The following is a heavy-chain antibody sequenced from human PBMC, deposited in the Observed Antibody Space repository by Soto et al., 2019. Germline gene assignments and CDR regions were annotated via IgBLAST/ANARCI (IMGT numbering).Heavy chain of an antibody. CDR1: GFTFSSHG. Sequence: EVQLVESGGGLVKPGGSLRLSCAASGFTFSSHGMNWVRQAPGKGLEWVSSISSSSTYKYYADSVKGRFTIARDNAKNSLYLQMNSLRAEDTAVYYCARDKRWELRLDQHNGMDVWGQGTTVTVSS. D-gene: IGHD1-26*01. CDR2: ISSSSTYK. CDR3: ARDKRWELRLDQHNGMDV. V-gene: IGHV3-21*01. J-gene: IGHJ6*02.